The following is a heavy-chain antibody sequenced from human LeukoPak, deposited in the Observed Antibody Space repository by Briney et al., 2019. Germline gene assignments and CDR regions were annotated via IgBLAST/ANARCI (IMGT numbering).Heavy chain of an antibody. CDR3: AKSAYSSSWSLLGY. D-gene: IGHD6-13*01. CDR1: GFTFSSYS. V-gene: IGHV3-21*01. CDR2: ISSSSGYI. J-gene: IGHJ4*02. Sequence: GGSLRLSCVASGFTFSSYSMNWVRQAPGKGLEWVSSISSSSGYIYYADSVKGRYTISRDNAKNSLYLQMNSLRAEDTAVYYCAKSAYSSSWSLLGYWGQGTLVTVSS.